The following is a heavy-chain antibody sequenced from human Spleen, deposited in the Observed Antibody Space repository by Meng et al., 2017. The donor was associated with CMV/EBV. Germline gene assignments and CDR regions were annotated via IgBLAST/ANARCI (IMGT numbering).Heavy chain of an antibody. Sequence: GGSLRLSCAASGFTFSSYGMHWVRQAPGKGLEWVAFISFDGRNKFYGDSVKGRFTISRDKSKNTLDLQVNSLRDEDTAVYYCARGAIVVQPAAILTYDYFDLWGRGILVTVSS. D-gene: IGHD2-2*02. J-gene: IGHJ2*01. V-gene: IGHV3-30*03. CDR1: GFTFSSYG. CDR3: ARGAIVVQPAAILTYDYFDL. CDR2: ISFDGRNK.